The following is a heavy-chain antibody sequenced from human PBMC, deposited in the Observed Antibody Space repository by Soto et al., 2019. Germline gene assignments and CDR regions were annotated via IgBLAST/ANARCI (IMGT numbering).Heavy chain of an antibody. CDR2: INSDGSNI. D-gene: IGHD4-17*01. Sequence: EVQLVESGGGLVQPGGSLKLSCAASGFTFTNYWIHWVRKAPGKGLVWVSRINSDGSNINYADFVKGRFTISRNNAKTTAHLQMNSLRAEDTAVYFCASSATGISGDYNWGQGALVTVSS. J-gene: IGHJ4*02. CDR1: GFTFTNYW. CDR3: ASSATGISGDYN. V-gene: IGHV3-74*01.